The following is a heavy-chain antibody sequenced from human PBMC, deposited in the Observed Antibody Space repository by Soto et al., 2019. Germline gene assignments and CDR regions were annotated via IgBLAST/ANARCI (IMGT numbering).Heavy chain of an antibody. V-gene: IGHV1-3*01. Sequence: ASVKVSCKASGYTFTTYAIHWVRQAPGQRPEWMGWISAGNGDTKYSQKFQDRVTITRDTSASTAYMELSSLRSEDTAMYYCARAVYFHASGSYFPWFDPWGQGTLVTVSS. CDR2: ISAGNGDT. D-gene: IGHD3-10*01. CDR3: ARAVYFHASGSYFPWFDP. CDR1: GYTFTTYA. J-gene: IGHJ5*02.